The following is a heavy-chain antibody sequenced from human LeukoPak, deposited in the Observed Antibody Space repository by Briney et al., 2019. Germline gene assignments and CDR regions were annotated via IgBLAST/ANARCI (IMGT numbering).Heavy chain of an antibody. CDR2: INPNSGGT. Sequence: ASVKVSCKASGYTFNGYYMHWVRQAPGQGLEWMGWINPNSGGTNYAQNFQGRVTMTRDTSISTAYMELSRLRSDDTAVYYCARSSLPSLLDYLYYFDYWGQGTLVTVSS. CDR3: ARSSLPSLLDYLYYFDY. D-gene: IGHD3-3*01. J-gene: IGHJ4*02. V-gene: IGHV1-2*02. CDR1: GYTFNGYY.